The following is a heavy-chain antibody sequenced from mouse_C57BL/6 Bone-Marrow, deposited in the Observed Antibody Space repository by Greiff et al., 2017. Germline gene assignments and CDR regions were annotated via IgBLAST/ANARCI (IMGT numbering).Heavy chain of an antibody. CDR3: ASLITTVGYWYFDV. CDR2: ISGGGGNT. D-gene: IGHD1-1*01. CDR1: GFTFSSYT. Sequence: DVTLVESGGGLVKPGGSLKLSCAASGFTFSSYTMSWVRQTPEKRLEWVATISGGGGNTYYPDSVKGRFTISRDNAKNTLYLQMSSLRSEDTALYYCASLITTVGYWYFDVWGTGTTVTVSS. V-gene: IGHV5-9*01. J-gene: IGHJ1*03.